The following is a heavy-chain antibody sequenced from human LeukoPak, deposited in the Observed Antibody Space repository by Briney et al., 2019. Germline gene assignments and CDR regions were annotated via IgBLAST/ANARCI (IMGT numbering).Heavy chain of an antibody. CDR1: GFTFSSYS. J-gene: IGHJ4*02. D-gene: IGHD3-22*01. CDR2: ISSSSSYI. V-gene: IGHV3-21*01. CDR3: ARENYYDSSGQYYFDY. Sequence: GGSLRLSCAASGFTFSSYSMNWVRQAPGKGLEWVSSISSSSSYIYYADSVKGRFTISRDDAKNSLYLQMNSLRAEDTAVYYCARENYYDSSGQYYFDYWGQGTLVTVSS.